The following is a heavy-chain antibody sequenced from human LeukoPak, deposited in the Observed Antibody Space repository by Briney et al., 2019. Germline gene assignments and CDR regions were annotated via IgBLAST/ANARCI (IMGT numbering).Heavy chain of an antibody. CDR2: INPNSGGT. CDR3: ARDGDGVGDY. CDR1: GYTFTGHY. J-gene: IGHJ4*02. V-gene: IGHV1-2*06. D-gene: IGHD2-8*01. Sequence: ASVKVSCKASGYTFTGHYLHWVRQAPGQGLERMGRINPNSGGTNYAQKFQGRVTMTRDTSISTAYMELSRLRSDDTAVYYCARDGDGVGDYWGQGTLVTVSS.